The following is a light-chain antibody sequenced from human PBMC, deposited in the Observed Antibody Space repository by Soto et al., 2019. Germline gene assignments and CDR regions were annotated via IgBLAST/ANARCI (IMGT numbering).Light chain of an antibody. CDR2: DVS. V-gene: IGLV2-11*01. CDR3: CSYAGSYTLWV. J-gene: IGLJ3*02. CDR1: SSDVGGYNY. Sequence: QSALTQPRSVSGSPGQSVTISCTGTSSDVGGYNYVSWYQQYPGKAPKLIIYDVSKRPSGVPDRFSGSKSGNTASLTISGLPAEDEADFYCCSYAGSYTLWVFGGGTKLTVL.